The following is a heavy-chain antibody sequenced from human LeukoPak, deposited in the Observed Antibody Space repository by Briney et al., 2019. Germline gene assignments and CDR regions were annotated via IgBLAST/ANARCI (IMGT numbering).Heavy chain of an antibody. CDR1: GYTFTGYY. V-gene: IGHV1-2*04. CDR3: ARARGYCSSTSCYGFDP. D-gene: IGHD2-2*01. J-gene: IGHJ5*02. Sequence: ASVKVSCKAFGYTFTGYYMHWVRQAPGQGLEWMGWINPNSGGTNYAQKFQGWVTMTRDTSISTAYMELSRLRSDDTAVYYCARARGYCSSTSCYGFDPWGQGTLVTVSS. CDR2: INPNSGGT.